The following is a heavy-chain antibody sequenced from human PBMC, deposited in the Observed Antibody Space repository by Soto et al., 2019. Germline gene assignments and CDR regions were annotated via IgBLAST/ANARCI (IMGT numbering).Heavy chain of an antibody. V-gene: IGHV1-2*02. CDR3: ARVRLGYCSGGSCAGYYYYYGMDV. J-gene: IGHJ6*02. Sequence: QVQLVQSGAEVKKPGASVKVSCKASGYTFTGYYMHWVRQAPGQGLEWMGWINPNSGGTNDAQKFQGRVTMTRDTSISTAYMELSRLRSDDTAVYYCARVRLGYCSGGSCAGYYYYYGMDVWGQGTTVTVSS. CDR1: GYTFTGYY. CDR2: INPNSGGT. D-gene: IGHD2-15*01.